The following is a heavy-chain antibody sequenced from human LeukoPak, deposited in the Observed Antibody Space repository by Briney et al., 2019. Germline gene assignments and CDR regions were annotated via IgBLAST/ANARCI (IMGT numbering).Heavy chain of an antibody. Sequence: SETPSLTCAVYGGSFSGYYWSWIRQPPGKGPEWIGEINHSGSTNYNPSLKSRVTISVDTSKNQFSLKLSSVTAADTAVYYCARGHSLFDYWGQGTLVTVSS. J-gene: IGHJ4*02. CDR1: GGSFSGYY. CDR2: INHSGST. D-gene: IGHD3-16*02. V-gene: IGHV4-34*01. CDR3: ARGHSLFDY.